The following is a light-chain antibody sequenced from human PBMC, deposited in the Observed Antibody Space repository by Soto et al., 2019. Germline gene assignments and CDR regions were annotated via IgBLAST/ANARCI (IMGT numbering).Light chain of an antibody. J-gene: IGKJ4*01. CDR3: QQRSNWLT. CDR2: DAS. V-gene: IGKV3-11*01. CDR1: QSVSSY. Sequence: EIVMTQSPATLSVSPGERATLSFRASQSVSSYLAWYQQKPGQAPRLLIYDASNRATGIPARFSGSGSGTDFTLTISSLEPEDFAVYYCQQRSNWLTFGGGTKVDI.